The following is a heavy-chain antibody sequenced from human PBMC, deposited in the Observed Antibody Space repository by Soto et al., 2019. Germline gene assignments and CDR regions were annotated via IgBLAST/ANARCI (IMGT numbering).Heavy chain of an antibody. CDR3: ARGVGSSFPR. CDR2: INHSGST. Sequence: QVQLQQWGAGLLKPSETLSLTCAVYGGSFSGYYWSWIRQPPGKGLEWIGEINHSGSTNYNPSLKSRVTISVDTSKNQFSLKLSSVTAADTAVYYCARGVGSSFPRWGQGTLVTGSS. V-gene: IGHV4-34*01. D-gene: IGHD6-13*01. J-gene: IGHJ4*02. CDR1: GGSFSGYY.